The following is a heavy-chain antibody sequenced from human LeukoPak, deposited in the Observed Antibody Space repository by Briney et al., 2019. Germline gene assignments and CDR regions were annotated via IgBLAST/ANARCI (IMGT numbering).Heavy chain of an antibody. D-gene: IGHD3-22*01. V-gene: IGHV3-23*01. J-gene: IGHJ4*02. CDR2: ISGSGDNT. Sequence: GGSLRLSCEVSGFTFSSYALSWVRQAPGKGLEWVSAISGSGDNTYYADSVKGRFTISRDNSRNTLYLQMNSLRADDTAVYYCAKDLSHRDYFDSSGSYPGYFDYWGQGTLVTVSS. CDR1: GFTFSSYA. CDR3: AKDLSHRDYFDSSGSYPGYFDY.